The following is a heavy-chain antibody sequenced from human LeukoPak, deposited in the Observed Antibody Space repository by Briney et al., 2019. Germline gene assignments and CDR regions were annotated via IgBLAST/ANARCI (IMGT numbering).Heavy chain of an antibody. CDR2: ISGSGGRT. D-gene: IGHD1-26*01. CDR3: AKDKVSRGYFDY. Sequence: GGSLRLSCAASGITFSSYAMSWVRQAPGKGLEWVSAISGSGGRTYYADSVKGRFTISRDNSKNTLYLQMNSLRAEDTAVYYCAKDKVSRGYFDYWGQGTLVTVSS. CDR1: GITFSSYA. V-gene: IGHV3-23*01. J-gene: IGHJ4*02.